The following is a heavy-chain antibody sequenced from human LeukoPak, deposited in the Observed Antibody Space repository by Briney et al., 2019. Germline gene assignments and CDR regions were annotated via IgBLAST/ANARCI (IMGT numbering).Heavy chain of an antibody. D-gene: IGHD2-21*02. CDR2: INTDGSST. J-gene: IGHJ4*01. CDR1: GFTFISYG. CDR3: TRELPREVTLDY. Sequence: GGSLTLSCAASGFTFISYGMQWVRQAPGKGLVWVSRINTDGSSTSYADSVKGRFTVSRDNAKNTPYLQVNSLRAEDTAVYFCTRELPREVTLDYWGQGTLVTVSS. V-gene: IGHV3-74*01.